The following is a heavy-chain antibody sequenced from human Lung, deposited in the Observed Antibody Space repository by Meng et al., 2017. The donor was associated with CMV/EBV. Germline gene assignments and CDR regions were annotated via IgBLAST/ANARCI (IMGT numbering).Heavy chain of an antibody. J-gene: IGHJ6*02. V-gene: IGHV3-48*03. CDR1: LSFYE. CDR3: ARGRHCSSASCEGIYYYSGLDV. CDR2: TSGSGSTK. Sequence: LSFYEMHWVRQAPGKGLEWVSYTSGSGSTKYYADSVRGRFTISRDNAENSLYLQMHGLRAEDTAIYYCARGRHCSSASCEGIYYYSGLDVWGQGXTVTVSS. D-gene: IGHD2-2*01.